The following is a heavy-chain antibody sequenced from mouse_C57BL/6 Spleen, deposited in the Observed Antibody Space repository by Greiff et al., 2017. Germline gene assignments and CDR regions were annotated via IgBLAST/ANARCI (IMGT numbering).Heavy chain of an antibody. D-gene: IGHD1-1*01. CDR1: GYPFTSYW. CDR3: ARITTVGDPFYAMDY. V-gene: IGHV1-61*01. J-gene: IGHJ4*01. Sequence: QVQLQQPGAELVRPGSSVKLSCKASGYPFTSYWMDWVKQRPGQGLEWIGNIYPSDSETHYNQKFKDKATLTVDKSSSTAYMQLSSLTSEGSAVYYCARITTVGDPFYAMDYWGQGTSVTVSS. CDR2: IYPSDSET.